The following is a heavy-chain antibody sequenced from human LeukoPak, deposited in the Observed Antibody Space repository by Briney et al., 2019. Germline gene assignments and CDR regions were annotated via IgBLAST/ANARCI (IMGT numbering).Heavy chain of an antibody. V-gene: IGHV1-8*02. Sequence: GASVKVSCKASGYTFTRYGINWVRQATGQGLEWMGWMNPNSGNTGYAQKFQGRVTMTRNTSISTAYMELSSLRSEDTAVYYCARGARIYCSSTSCLKGFDYWGQGTLVTVSS. CDR2: MNPNSGNT. J-gene: IGHJ4*02. D-gene: IGHD2-2*01. CDR3: ARGARIYCSSTSCLKGFDY. CDR1: GYTFTRYG.